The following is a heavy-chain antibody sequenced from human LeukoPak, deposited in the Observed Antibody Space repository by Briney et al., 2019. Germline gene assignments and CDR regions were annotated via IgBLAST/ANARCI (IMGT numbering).Heavy chain of an antibody. Sequence: GASVKVSCKASGYTFTGYYMHWVRQAPGQGLEWMGWINPNSGGTNYAEKFQGRVTMTRDTSISTTYMQLSRLRSDDTAVYYCTIAVAGPAPDYWGQGTLVTVSS. J-gene: IGHJ4*02. D-gene: IGHD6-19*01. CDR2: INPNSGGT. CDR3: TIAVAGPAPDY. CDR1: GYTFTGYY. V-gene: IGHV1-2*02.